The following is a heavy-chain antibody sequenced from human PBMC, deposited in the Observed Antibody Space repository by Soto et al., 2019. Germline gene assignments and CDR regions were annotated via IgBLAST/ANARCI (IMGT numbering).Heavy chain of an antibody. Sequence: GGSLRLSCAASGFTFSSYAMHWVRQAPGKGLEWVAVISYDGSNKYYADSVKGRFTISRDNSKNTLYLQMNSLRAEDTAVYYCASDSAVAGTYWGQGTLVTVSS. CDR1: GFTFSSYA. CDR3: ASDSAVAGTY. CDR2: ISYDGSNK. V-gene: IGHV3-30-3*01. J-gene: IGHJ4*02. D-gene: IGHD6-19*01.